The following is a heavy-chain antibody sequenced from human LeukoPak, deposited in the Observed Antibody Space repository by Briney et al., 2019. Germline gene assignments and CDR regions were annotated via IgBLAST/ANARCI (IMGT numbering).Heavy chain of an antibody. J-gene: IGHJ5*02. D-gene: IGHD6-13*01. CDR1: GFTFSSYA. CDR3: ARDRHSSSWYLNWFDP. V-gene: IGHV3-23*01. CDR2: ISGSGGST. Sequence: GGSLRLSCAASGFTFSSYAMSWVRQAPGKGLEWVSAISGSGGSTYYADSVKGRFTISRDNSKNTLYLQMNSLRAEDTAVYYCARDRHSSSWYLNWFDPWGQGTLVTVSS.